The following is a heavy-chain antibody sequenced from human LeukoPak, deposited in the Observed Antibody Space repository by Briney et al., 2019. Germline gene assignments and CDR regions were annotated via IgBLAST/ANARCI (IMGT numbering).Heavy chain of an antibody. CDR2: ISSSSSYI. Sequence: GGSLRLSCAASGFTFSSYSTNWVRQAPGKGLEWVSSISSSSSYIYYADSVKGRFTISRDNAKNSLYLQMNSLRAEDTAVYYCARVAQQLVQSDAFDIWGQGTMVTVS. D-gene: IGHD6-13*01. CDR1: GFTFSSYS. CDR3: ARVAQQLVQSDAFDI. J-gene: IGHJ3*02. V-gene: IGHV3-21*01.